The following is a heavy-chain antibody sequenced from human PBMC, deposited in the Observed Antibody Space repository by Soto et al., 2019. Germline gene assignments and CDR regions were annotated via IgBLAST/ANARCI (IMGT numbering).Heavy chain of an antibody. D-gene: IGHD3-10*01. CDR3: AKTPPEFGELLVHYYGMDV. Sequence: EVQLLESGGGLVQPGGSLRLSCAASGFTFSSYAMSWVRQAPGKGLEWVSAISGSGGSTYYADSVKGRFTISRDNSKNTLYLQMNSLRAEDTAVYYCAKTPPEFGELLVHYYGMDVWGQGTTVTVSS. J-gene: IGHJ6*02. CDR1: GFTFSSYA. CDR2: ISGSGGST. V-gene: IGHV3-23*01.